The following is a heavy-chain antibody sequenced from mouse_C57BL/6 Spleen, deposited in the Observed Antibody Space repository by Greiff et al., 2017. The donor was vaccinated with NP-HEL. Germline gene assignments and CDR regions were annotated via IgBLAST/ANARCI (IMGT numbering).Heavy chain of an antibody. D-gene: IGHD1-1*01. CDR1: GYTFTSYW. CDR2: IAPSDSYT. Sequence: QVQLQQPGAELVRPGTSVKLSCKASGYTFTSYWMHWVKQRPGQGLEWIGVIAPSDSYTNYNPKFKGKATLTVDTSSSTAYMQLSSLTSEDSAVYYCARGGSSHYYAMDYWGQGTSVTVSS. J-gene: IGHJ4*01. CDR3: ARGGSSHYYAMDY. V-gene: IGHV1-59*01.